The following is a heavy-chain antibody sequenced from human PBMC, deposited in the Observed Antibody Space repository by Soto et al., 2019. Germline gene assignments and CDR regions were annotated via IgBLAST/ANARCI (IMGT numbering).Heavy chain of an antibody. CDR2: INHSGST. D-gene: IGHD1-26*01. V-gene: IGHV4-34*01. CDR3: ARVPDGGSYYRYYYGMDV. J-gene: IGHJ6*02. Sequence: SAPLSLTFAVSGWSFIDYYWSWIRPPPGTGLEWIGEINHSGSTNYNPSLKSRVTISVDTSENQFSLKLSSVTAADTAVYYCARVPDGGSYYRYYYGMDVWGQGTTVTVS. CDR1: GWSFIDYY.